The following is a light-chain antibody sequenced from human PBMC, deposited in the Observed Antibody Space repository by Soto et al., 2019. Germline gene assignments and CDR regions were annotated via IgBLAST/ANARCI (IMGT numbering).Light chain of an antibody. CDR1: QSVSSSY. V-gene: IGKV3-20*01. J-gene: IGKJ2*01. CDR2: GAS. Sequence: EIVLTQSPGTLSLSPGERATLSCRASQSVSSSYLAWYQQKPGQAPRPLIYGASSRATGIPDRFSGSRSGTDFTLTISRLEPEDFAVYFCQQYGSSPRTFGQGTKLEIK. CDR3: QQYGSSPRT.